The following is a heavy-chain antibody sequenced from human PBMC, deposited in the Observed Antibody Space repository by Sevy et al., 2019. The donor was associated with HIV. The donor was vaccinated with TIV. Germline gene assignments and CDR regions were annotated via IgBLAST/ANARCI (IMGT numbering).Heavy chain of an antibody. CDR1: GFTFSSYG. Sequence: GGSLRLSCAASGFTFSSYGMHWVRQAPGKGLEWVAVIWYDGSNKYYADSVKGRFTISRDNSKNTLYLQMNSLRAKDTAVYYCARAYYGHDAFDIWGQGTMVTVSS. D-gene: IGHD3-10*01. CDR3: ARAYYGHDAFDI. J-gene: IGHJ3*02. CDR2: IWYDGSNK. V-gene: IGHV3-33*01.